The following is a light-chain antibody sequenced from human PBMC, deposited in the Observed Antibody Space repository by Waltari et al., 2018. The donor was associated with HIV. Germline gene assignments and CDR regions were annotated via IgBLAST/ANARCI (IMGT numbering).Light chain of an antibody. J-gene: IGKJ1*01. Sequence: IQMTQSPSILSASVADRLTLTCRTRQSISTWLSWYQQKPGKAPTLLIFASSTLHSGIRGRFSGSGSGTNFTISISNIQPDDFAIYHCQQAHSLPWTFGQGTKVE. V-gene: IGKV1-12*01. CDR1: QSISTW. CDR3: QQAHSLPWT. CDR2: ASS.